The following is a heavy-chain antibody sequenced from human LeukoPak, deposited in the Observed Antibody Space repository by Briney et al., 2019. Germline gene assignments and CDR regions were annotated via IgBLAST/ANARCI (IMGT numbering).Heavy chain of an antibody. CDR1: EYNFIAYY. CDR3: ARDHSDLAPYSWFDP. J-gene: IGHJ5*02. V-gene: IGHV1-2*02. D-gene: IGHD2-21*01. CDR2: INPKSGGT. Sequence: ASVQVSCKASEYNFIAYYLHWVRQAPGQGLEWMGCINPKSGGTNYAQKLQGRVTMTTDTSTSTAYMELRSLRSDDTAVYYCARDHSDLAPYSWFDPWGQGTLVTVSS.